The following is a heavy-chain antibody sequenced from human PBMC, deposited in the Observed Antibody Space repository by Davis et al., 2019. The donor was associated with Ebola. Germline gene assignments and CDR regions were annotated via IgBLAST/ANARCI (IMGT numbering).Heavy chain of an antibody. D-gene: IGHD6-13*01. CDR1: GGSFSGYY. V-gene: IGHV4-34*01. Sequence: GSLRLSCAVYGGSFSGYYWSWIRQPPGKGLEWIGEINHSGSTNYNPSLKSRVTISVDKSKNQFSLKLSSVTAADTAVYYCARGEAAAGTWYAFDIWGQGTMVTVSS. CDR2: INHSGST. J-gene: IGHJ3*02. CDR3: ARGEAAAGTWYAFDI.